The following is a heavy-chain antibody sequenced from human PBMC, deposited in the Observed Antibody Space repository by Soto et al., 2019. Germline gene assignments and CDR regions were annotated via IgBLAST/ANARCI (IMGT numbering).Heavy chain of an antibody. Sequence: GASVKVSCKASGYTFTSYGISWVRQAPGQGLEWMGWISAYNGNTNYAQNLQGRVTMTTDTSMTTAYMELRSLRSDGTAVYYCARDGYSSGWFFDYWAQGTLVTVS. J-gene: IGHJ4*02. CDR1: GYTFTSYG. CDR3: ARDGYSSGWFFDY. V-gene: IGHV1-18*01. D-gene: IGHD6-19*01. CDR2: ISAYNGNT.